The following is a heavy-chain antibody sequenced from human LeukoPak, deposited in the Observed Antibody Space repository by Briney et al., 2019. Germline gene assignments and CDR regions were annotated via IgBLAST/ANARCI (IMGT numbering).Heavy chain of an antibody. CDR1: GFTFSSYS. Sequence: GGSLRLSCAASGFTFSSYSMNWVRQAPGKGLEWVSYISSSSSTIYYADSVKGRFTISRDNSKNTLYLQMNSLRAEDTAVYYCARIRITMIVVAYDAFDIWGQGTMVTVSS. CDR3: ARIRITMIVVAYDAFDI. CDR2: ISSSSSTI. J-gene: IGHJ3*02. V-gene: IGHV3-48*01. D-gene: IGHD3-22*01.